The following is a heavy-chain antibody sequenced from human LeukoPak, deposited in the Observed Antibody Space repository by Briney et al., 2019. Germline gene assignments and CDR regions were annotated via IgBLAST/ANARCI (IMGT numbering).Heavy chain of an antibody. CDR3: AGEIFGSGSYPDF. Sequence: PGTSLRLSCAASGFAFNTYAMHWVRQAPGKGLEWVTLIWHDGSHKFYIDSVRGRFTISRDNSKNTVYLQMNGLRAEDTAVYYCAGEIFGSGSYPDFWGQGTLVTVS. CDR1: GFAFNTYA. J-gene: IGHJ4*02. V-gene: IGHV3-33*01. D-gene: IGHD3-10*01. CDR2: IWHDGSHK.